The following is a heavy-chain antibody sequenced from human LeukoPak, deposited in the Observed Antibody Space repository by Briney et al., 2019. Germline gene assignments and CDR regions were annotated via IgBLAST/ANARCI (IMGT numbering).Heavy chain of an antibody. D-gene: IGHD2-21*02. V-gene: IGHV1-2*02. Sequence: ASVKVSCKASGYTFTGYYMHWVRQAPGQGLEWMGWINPNSGGTDYAQKFQGRVTMTRDTSISTAYMELSRLRSDDTAVYYCARDGGAYCGGDCYFADDYWGQGTLVTVFS. CDR1: GYTFTGYY. CDR2: INPNSGGT. CDR3: ARDGGAYCGGDCYFADDY. J-gene: IGHJ4*02.